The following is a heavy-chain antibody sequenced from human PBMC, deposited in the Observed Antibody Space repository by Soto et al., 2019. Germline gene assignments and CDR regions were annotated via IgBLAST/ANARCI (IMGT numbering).Heavy chain of an antibody. CDR3: AGMPYTSGLRFDP. CDR1: GYSIRNGYY. D-gene: IGHD6-19*01. Sequence: SETLSLTCTVSGYSIRNGYYWGWIRQPPGKGLEWIGTIYQSGVTSYNPSLASRVSISLDRSNNQCSLKLKSVTAADTAVYFCAGMPYTSGLRFDPWGPGTLVTV. CDR2: IYQSGVT. V-gene: IGHV4-38-2*02. J-gene: IGHJ5*02.